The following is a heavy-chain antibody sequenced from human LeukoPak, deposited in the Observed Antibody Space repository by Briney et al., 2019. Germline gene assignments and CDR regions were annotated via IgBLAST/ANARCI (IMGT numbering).Heavy chain of an antibody. V-gene: IGHV3-48*03. Sequence: GGSLRLSCAASGFTFSSYEMNWVRQAPGKGLERVSYITGSGTTIYYADSVKGRFTVSRDNAKNSLYLQMNSLRAEDTAIYYCARGYCSTTSCEYFQHWGQGTLVTVSA. J-gene: IGHJ1*01. CDR2: ITGSGTTI. D-gene: IGHD2-2*01. CDR1: GFTFSSYE. CDR3: ARGYCSTTSCEYFQH.